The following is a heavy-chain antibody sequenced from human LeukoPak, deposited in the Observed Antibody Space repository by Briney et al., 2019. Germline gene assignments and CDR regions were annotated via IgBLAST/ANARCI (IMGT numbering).Heavy chain of an antibody. CDR1: GFTFSTYA. V-gene: IGHV3-23*01. J-gene: IGHJ4*02. Sequence: PGGSLRLSCAGSGFTFSTYAMSWVRQAPGKGLEWVSSISDNGYTTYYADSVRGRFTISRDNSKNTAYLQMIGLRGEDTAVYFCAKYYYDSSGYYDAAPLDSWGQGTLVTVFS. CDR3: AKYYYDSSGYYDAAPLDS. CDR2: ISDNGYTT. D-gene: IGHD3-22*01.